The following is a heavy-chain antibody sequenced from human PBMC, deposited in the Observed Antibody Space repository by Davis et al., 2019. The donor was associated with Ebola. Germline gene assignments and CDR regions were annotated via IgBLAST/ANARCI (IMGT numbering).Heavy chain of an antibody. CDR3: ARQYYGSGSYYNWGYYYYGMDV. Sequence: GESLMTSCAAPGFPFSDYYMTWIRQAPGKGLEWVSDISSSRSYTNYADSVKGRFTISRDNAKNSLYLQMNSLRDEDTAVYYYARQYYGSGSYYNWGYYYYGMDVWGQGTTVTVSS. V-gene: IGHV3-11*06. CDR2: ISSSRSYT. J-gene: IGHJ6*02. D-gene: IGHD3-10*01. CDR1: GFPFSDYY.